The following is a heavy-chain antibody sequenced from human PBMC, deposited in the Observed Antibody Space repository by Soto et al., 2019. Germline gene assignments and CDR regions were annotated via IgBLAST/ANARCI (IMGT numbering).Heavy chain of an antibody. J-gene: IGHJ4*02. CDR2: ISSSSSYI. D-gene: IGHD6-13*01. Sequence: SLRLSCAASGFTFSSYSMNWVRQAPGKGLEWVSSISSSSSYIYYADSVKGRFTISRDNAENSLYLQMNSLRAEDTAVYYCASQAAAGANDYWGQGTLVTVSS. V-gene: IGHV3-21*01. CDR3: ASQAAAGANDY. CDR1: GFTFSSYS.